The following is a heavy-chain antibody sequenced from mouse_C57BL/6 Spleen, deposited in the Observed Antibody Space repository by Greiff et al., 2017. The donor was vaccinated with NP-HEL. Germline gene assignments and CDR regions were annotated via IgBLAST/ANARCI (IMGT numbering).Heavy chain of an antibody. Sequence: EVQVVESGGGLVKPGGSLKLSCAASGFTFSSYTMSWVRQTPEKRLEWVATISGGGGNTYYPDSVKGRFTISRDNAKNTLYLQMSSLRSEDTALYYCARYAPYYYGSSYDYWGQGTTLTVSS. CDR2: ISGGGGNT. V-gene: IGHV5-9*01. J-gene: IGHJ2*01. CDR3: ARYAPYYYGSSYDY. CDR1: GFTFSSYT. D-gene: IGHD1-1*01.